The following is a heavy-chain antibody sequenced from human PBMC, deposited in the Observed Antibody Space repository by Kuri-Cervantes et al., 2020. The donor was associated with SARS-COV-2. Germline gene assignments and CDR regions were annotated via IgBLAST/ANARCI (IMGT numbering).Heavy chain of an antibody. V-gene: IGHV3-21*01. CDR1: GFTFSGYS. D-gene: IGHD7-27*01. J-gene: IGHJ4*02. CDR2: IDSSGYYI. CDR3: AREEGGELGEAFDY. Sequence: ETLSLTCAASGFTFSGYSMNWIRQAPGKWLEWVASIDSSGYYIYHADSVKGRLTISRDNAKTSLYLQMNSLKPEDTAVYYCAREEGGELGEAFDYWGQGALVTVSS.